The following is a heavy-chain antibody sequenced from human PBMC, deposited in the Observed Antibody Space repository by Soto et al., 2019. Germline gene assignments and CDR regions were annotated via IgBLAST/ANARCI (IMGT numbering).Heavy chain of an antibody. Sequence: QVQLVQSGTEVKKPGSSVKVSCKTSGDTFSFYTINWVRQAPGLGLGWVGRINPIVSMSNYAQKFQGRVSMTADKSTSTAYMELRSLRSDDTAMYFCAASYGSGYRAFDYWGQGALVSVSS. V-gene: IGHV1-69*02. CDR2: INPIVSMS. J-gene: IGHJ4*02. D-gene: IGHD3-10*01. CDR1: GDTFSFYT. CDR3: AASYGSGYRAFDY.